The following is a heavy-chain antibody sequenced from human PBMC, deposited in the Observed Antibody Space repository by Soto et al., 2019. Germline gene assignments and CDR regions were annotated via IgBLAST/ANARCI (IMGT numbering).Heavy chain of an antibody. CDR2: MNPNTDNT. V-gene: IGHV1-8*01. D-gene: IGHD3-10*01. J-gene: IGHJ4*02. CDR1: GYTFTSYD. Sequence: ASVKVSCKASGYTFTSYDINWVRQATGQGLEWMGWMNPNTDNTGYTQKFQGRVTMTRNTSISTAYMELSSLRSDDTAVYYCTREGEMVRGDYDYWGQGTMVTVS. CDR3: TREGEMVRGDYDY.